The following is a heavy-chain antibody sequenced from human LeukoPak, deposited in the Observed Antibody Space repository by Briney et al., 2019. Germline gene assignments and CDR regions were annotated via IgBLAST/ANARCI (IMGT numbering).Heavy chain of an antibody. CDR1: GISISSSSYY. Sequence: RSSETLSLTCTVSGISISSSSYYWGWIRQPPGKGLEWIGSIYYSGSTDYNPSLKSRVTTSVDTSKNQFSLKLSSVTAADTAVYYCAVAKVHVAVAGTAAEWESFDYWGQGTLVTVSS. J-gene: IGHJ4*02. D-gene: IGHD6-19*01. CDR3: AVAKVHVAVAGTAAEWESFDY. V-gene: IGHV4-39*07. CDR2: IYYSGST.